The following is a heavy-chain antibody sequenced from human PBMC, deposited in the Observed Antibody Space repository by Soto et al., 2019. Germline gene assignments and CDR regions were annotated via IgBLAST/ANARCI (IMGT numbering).Heavy chain of an antibody. D-gene: IGHD3-22*01. V-gene: IGHV1-8*02. CDR3: ARGQYFSDSSGYNDY. Sequence: ASVKVSCKASGYTFTTHDINWVRQAAGQGLVWMGWMNPNSGNRGYAQKFQDRVTMTRDTSISTAYMELSDLRSEDTAVHYCARGQYFSDSSGYNDYWGQGTQVTVSS. CDR1: GYTFTTHD. CDR2: MNPNSGNR. J-gene: IGHJ4*02.